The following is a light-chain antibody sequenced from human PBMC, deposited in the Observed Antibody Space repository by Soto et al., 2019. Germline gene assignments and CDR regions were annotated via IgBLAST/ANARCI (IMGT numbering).Light chain of an antibody. V-gene: IGKV3-15*01. CDR1: QSVSSN. CDR3: QQYNNWPPDT. CDR2: GAS. J-gene: IGKJ1*01. Sequence: DIVLTQSPATLSVSPGERATLSCRASQSVSSNLAWYQQKPGQAPRLLIYGASTRATGIPARFSGSGSGTEFTLTISSLQSEDFAVYYCQQYNNWPPDTFRQGTKVDI.